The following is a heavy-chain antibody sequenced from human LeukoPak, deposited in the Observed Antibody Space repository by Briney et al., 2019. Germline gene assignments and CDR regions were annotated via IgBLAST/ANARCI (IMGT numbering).Heavy chain of an antibody. D-gene: IGHD3-22*01. CDR2: ISGSGGST. Sequence: PGGSLRLSCAASGFTFSSYAMSWVRQAPGKGLEWVSAISGSGGSTYYADSVKGRFTISRDNSKNTLYLQMNSLRAEDTAVYYCAKVSSFRNTMIVVVPYNWFDPWGQGTLVTVSS. J-gene: IGHJ5*02. V-gene: IGHV3-23*01. CDR3: AKVSSFRNTMIVVVPYNWFDP. CDR1: GFTFSSYA.